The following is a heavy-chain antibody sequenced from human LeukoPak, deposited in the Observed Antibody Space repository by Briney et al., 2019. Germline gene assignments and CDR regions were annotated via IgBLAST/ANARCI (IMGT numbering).Heavy chain of an antibody. V-gene: IGHV1-69*05. Sequence: SVKVSCKASGGTFSSYAISWVRQAPGQGLEWMGGIIPIFGTANYAQKFQGRVTITTDESTSTAYMELSSLRSEDTAVYYCARGGGWSRFLDYWGQGTLVTVFS. CDR2: IIPIFGTA. J-gene: IGHJ4*02. CDR3: ARGGGWSRFLDY. CDR1: GGTFSSYA. D-gene: IGHD6-19*01.